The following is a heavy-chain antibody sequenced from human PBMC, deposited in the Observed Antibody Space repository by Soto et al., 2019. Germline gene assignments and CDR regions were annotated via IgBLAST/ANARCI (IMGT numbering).Heavy chain of an antibody. J-gene: IGHJ5*02. D-gene: IGHD6-6*01. CDR1: EFTFSTYA. V-gene: IGHV3-23*01. CDR3: AKPGVPSITDRPPRFDA. CDR2: ISDSGDLK. Sequence: RGSLRLSCAASEFTFSTYAMTWVRQAPGGGLQWVATISDSGDLKFYVDSVRGRFTISRDNSRNTLYLQMSNLRPEDTALYYCAKPGVPSITDRPPRFDAWGRGTQGT.